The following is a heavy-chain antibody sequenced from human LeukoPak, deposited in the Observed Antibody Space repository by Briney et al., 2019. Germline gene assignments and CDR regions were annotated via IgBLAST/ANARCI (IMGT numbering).Heavy chain of an antibody. V-gene: IGHV4-59*01. CDR3: ARVRRLGYGDYADFDY. Sequence: SSETLSLTCTVSGGSISSYYWSWIRQPPGKGLEWIGYIYYSGSTNYNPSLKSRVTISVDTSKDQFSLKLSSVTAADTAVYYCARVRRLGYGDYADFDYWGQGTLVTVSS. D-gene: IGHD4-17*01. J-gene: IGHJ4*02. CDR1: GGSISSYY. CDR2: IYYSGST.